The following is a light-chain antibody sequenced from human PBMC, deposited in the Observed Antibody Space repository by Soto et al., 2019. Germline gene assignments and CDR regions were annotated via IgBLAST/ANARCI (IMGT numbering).Light chain of an antibody. CDR3: QEHNKWPPWT. V-gene: IGKV3-15*01. CDR2: GAS. Sequence: EVVMTQSPATLSVSPGERATLSCTASQSISSKLAWSQQKPGQVPRLLIYGASTRATVIPARFSGSGSGTEFTLTISSMQSEDFAVYNCQEHNKWPPWTFGQGTKVKIK. J-gene: IGKJ1*01. CDR1: QSISSK.